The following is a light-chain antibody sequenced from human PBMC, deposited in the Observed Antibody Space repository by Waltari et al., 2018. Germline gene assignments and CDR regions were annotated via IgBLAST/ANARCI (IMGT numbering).Light chain of an antibody. CDR1: SSHVGGYNY. CDR3: SSYTSSNTLG. J-gene: IGLJ1*01. Sequence: QSALTQPASVSGSPGQSITISCTGTSSHVGGYNYVSWSQQHPGKAPQLMIYAVNNRPSGVSNRFSGSKSGNTASLTISGLQAEDEADYYCSSYTSSNTLGFGTGTKVTVL. V-gene: IGLV2-14*03. CDR2: AVN.